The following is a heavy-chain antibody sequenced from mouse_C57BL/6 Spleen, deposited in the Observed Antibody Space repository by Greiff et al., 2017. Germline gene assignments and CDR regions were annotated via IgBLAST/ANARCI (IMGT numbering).Heavy chain of an antibody. V-gene: IGHV1-15*01. J-gene: IGHJ4*01. D-gene: IGHD4-1*01. CDR1: GYTFTDYE. CDR3: TRVGLGRAMDY. Sequence: QVQLQQSGAELVRPGASVTLSCKASGYTFTDYEMHWVKQTPVHGLEWIGAIDPETGGTAYNQKFKGKAILTADKSSSTAYMELRSLTSEDSAVYYCTRVGLGRAMDYWGQGTSVTVSS. CDR2: IDPETGGT.